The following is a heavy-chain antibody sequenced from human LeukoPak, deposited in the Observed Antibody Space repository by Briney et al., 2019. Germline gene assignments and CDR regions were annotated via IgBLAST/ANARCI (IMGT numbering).Heavy chain of an antibody. CDR2: ISGSGGST. CDR1: GFTFSSYA. V-gene: IGHV3-23*01. Sequence: GGSLRLSCAASGFTFSSYAMSWGRQAPGKGLEWVSAISGSGGSTYYADSVKGRFTISRDNSKNTLYLQMNSLRAEDTAVYYCAKDLRKSHDYGDYLAGRWGQGTLVTVSS. CDR3: AKDLRKSHDYGDYLAGR. D-gene: IGHD4-17*01. J-gene: IGHJ4*02.